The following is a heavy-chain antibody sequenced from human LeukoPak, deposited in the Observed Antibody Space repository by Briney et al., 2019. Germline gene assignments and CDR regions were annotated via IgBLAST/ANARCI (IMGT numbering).Heavy chain of an antibody. Sequence: SETVSLTCTVSGGSISSGSYYWSWIRQPAGKGLEWIGRIYTSGSTNYNPSLKSRFTISVDTSKNQFSLKLSSVTAADTAVYHCARAYPIVYWGQGTLVTVSS. CDR2: IYTSGST. CDR3: ARAYPIVY. CDR1: GGSISSGSYY. V-gene: IGHV4-61*02. J-gene: IGHJ4*02. D-gene: IGHD1-26*01.